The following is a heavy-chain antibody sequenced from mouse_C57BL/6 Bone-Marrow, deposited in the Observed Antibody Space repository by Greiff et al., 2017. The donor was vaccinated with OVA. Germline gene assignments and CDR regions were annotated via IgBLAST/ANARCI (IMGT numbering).Heavy chain of an antibody. V-gene: IGHV1-80*01. CDR1: GYAFSSYW. D-gene: IGHD1-1*01. CDR2: IYPGDGDT. J-gene: IGHJ3*01. CDR3: ARSNYYGSSSWFAY. Sequence: QVQLKQSGAELVKPGASVKISCKASGYAFSSYWMNWVKQRPGKGLEWIGQIYPGDGDTNYNGKFKGKATLTADKSSSTAYMQLSSLTSEDSAVYFCARSNYYGSSSWFAYWGQRTLVTVSA.